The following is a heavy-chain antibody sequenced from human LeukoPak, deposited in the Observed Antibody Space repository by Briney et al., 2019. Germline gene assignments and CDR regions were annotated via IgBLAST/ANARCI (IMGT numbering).Heavy chain of an antibody. Sequence: LSGGSLRLSCAASGFTFSSYEMNWVRQAPGKGLEWVSYISSSGSTIYYADSVKGRFTISRDNAKNSLYLQMNSLRAEDTAVYYCARVDWGGAFDIWGQGTMVTVSS. CDR2: ISSSGSTI. V-gene: IGHV3-48*03. J-gene: IGHJ3*02. CDR1: GFTFSSYE. D-gene: IGHD7-27*01. CDR3: ARVDWGGAFDI.